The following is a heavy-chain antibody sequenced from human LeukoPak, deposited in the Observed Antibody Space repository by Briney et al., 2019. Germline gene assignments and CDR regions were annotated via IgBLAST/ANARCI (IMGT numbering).Heavy chain of an antibody. CDR1: GGFISSSSYY. D-gene: IGHD5-12*01. J-gene: IGHJ4*02. CDR3: ASISRGVATIIDY. CDR2: IYYSGST. V-gene: IGHV4-39*01. Sequence: SETLSLTCTVSGGFISSSSYYWGWIRQPPGKGLEWIGSIYYSGSTYYNPSLKSRVTISVDTSKNQFSLKLSSVTAADTAVYYCASISRGVATIIDYWGQGTLVTVSS.